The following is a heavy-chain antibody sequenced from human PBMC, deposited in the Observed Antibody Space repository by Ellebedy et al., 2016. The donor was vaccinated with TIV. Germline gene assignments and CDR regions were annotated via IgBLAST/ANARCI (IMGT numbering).Heavy chain of an antibody. D-gene: IGHD6-19*01. CDR2: INPSSGST. Sequence: AASVKVSCKASGYTFTNYFVHWVRQAPGQGLEWMGIINPSSGSTTYAQKLQGRLTMTRDTSTSTVYMELSSLRSEDTAVYYCARDRSSGWLHTPDYWGQGLLVTVSS. CDR3: ARDRSSGWLHTPDY. J-gene: IGHJ4*02. CDR1: GYTFTNYF. V-gene: IGHV1-46*04.